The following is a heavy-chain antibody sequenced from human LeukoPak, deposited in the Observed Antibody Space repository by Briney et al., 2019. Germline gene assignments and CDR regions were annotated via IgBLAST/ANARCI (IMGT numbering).Heavy chain of an antibody. CDR3: AKGTRIQPNPYYFDY. J-gene: IGHJ4*02. CDR1: GFIFNNYA. Sequence: PGGALRLSCAASGFIFNNYAMSGVGQAGGKGLEGVSAISGSGGSTYYADSVKGRFTISRDNSKNTPYLQMNSLRAEDTAVYYCAKGTRIQPNPYYFDYWGQGTLVTVSS. CDR2: ISGSGGST. D-gene: IGHD5-18*01. V-gene: IGHV3-23*01.